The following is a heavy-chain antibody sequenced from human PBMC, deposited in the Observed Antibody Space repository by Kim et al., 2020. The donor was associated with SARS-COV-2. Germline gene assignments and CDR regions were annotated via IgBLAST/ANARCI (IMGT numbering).Heavy chain of an antibody. D-gene: IGHD6-13*01. V-gene: IGHV4-30-4*01. J-gene: IGHJ3*02. CDR3: ATAAGDAFDI. CDR1: GGSISSEDYY. CDR2: TSHSGST. Sequence: SETLSLICTVSGGSISSEDYYWSWIRQPPGKGLEWIGYTSHSGSTYYNPSLKSRITISTDTSKNHFSLTLTSVTTADTAVYYCATAAGDAFDIWGQGTMV.